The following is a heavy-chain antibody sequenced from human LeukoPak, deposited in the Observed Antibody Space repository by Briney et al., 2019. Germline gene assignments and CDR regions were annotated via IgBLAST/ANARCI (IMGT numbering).Heavy chain of an antibody. Sequence: GGSLRLSCAASGFTFSGSAMQWVRQASGKGLEWVGRIRSKANSYATAYAASVKGRFTISRDDSKNTAYLQMSSLKTEDTAVYYCTSRIGVHLDYWGQGTLVTVSS. V-gene: IGHV3-73*01. J-gene: IGHJ4*02. CDR1: GFTFSGSA. CDR2: IRSKANSYAT. CDR3: TSRIGVHLDY. D-gene: IGHD6-19*01.